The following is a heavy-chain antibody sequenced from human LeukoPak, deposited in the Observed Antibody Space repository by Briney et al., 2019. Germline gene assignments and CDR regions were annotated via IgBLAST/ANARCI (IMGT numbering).Heavy chain of an antibody. V-gene: IGHV4-59*01. D-gene: IGHD1-26*01. CDR3: ARGYSATYGRFDP. J-gene: IGHJ5*02. Sequence: SETLSLTCTVSGGSISSYYWSWIRQPPGKGLEWIGYIYYTENTNYNPSLKSRVTISVDTSKNQFSLKLTSVTAADTAVYFCARGYSATYGRFDPWGQGTLVTVSS. CDR2: IYYTENT. CDR1: GGSISSYY.